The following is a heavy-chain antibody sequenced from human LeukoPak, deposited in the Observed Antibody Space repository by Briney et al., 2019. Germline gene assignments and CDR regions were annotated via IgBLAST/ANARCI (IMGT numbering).Heavy chain of an antibody. CDR1: GYTFTAYH. V-gene: IGHV1-46*01. CDR3: ARGTQIDSSVYYAGHFDY. D-gene: IGHD3-22*01. J-gene: IGHJ4*02. CDR2: INPNDGST. Sequence: ASVKVSCEASGYTFTAYHMHWVRQAPGQGLEWMGIINPNDGSTNSAQRFQGRVTMTRDRSTSTVYMELRSLRSEDTAVYYYARGTQIDSSVYYAGHFDYWGQGTLVTVSS.